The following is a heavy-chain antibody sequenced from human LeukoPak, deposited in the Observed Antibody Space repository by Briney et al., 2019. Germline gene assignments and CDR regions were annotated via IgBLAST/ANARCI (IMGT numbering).Heavy chain of an antibody. CDR1: GGSITKNGYY. CDR2: MHYSGST. D-gene: IGHD2-15*01. J-gene: IGHJ4*02. V-gene: IGHV4-39*07. Sequence: PSETLSLTCSVSGGSITKNGYYWGWIRQSPETGLEWIGSMHYSGSTYYNPSLNSRVTISVDTSKNQFSLKLSSVTAADTAVYYCARGYCSGGSCSLDYWGQGTLVTVSS. CDR3: ARGYCSGGSCSLDY.